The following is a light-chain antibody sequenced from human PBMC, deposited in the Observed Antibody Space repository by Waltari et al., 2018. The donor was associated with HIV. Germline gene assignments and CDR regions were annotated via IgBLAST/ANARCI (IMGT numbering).Light chain of an antibody. CDR2: EVF. CDR1: TSDFCLYNF. CDR3: ASFTSNYTLI. V-gene: IGLV2-14*01. Sequence: QSTLTQPASVSGSPGQSITLPCTGSTSDFCLYNFLSWYQQHPGGVPKVIIYEVFSRPSGISSRFSGSRSANTASLTISWLQPEDEADYYCASFTSNYTLIFGGGTKVTVL. J-gene: IGLJ2*01.